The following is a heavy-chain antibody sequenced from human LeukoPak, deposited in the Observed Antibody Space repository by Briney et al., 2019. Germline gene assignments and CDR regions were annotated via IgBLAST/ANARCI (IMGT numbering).Heavy chain of an antibody. CDR3: ARGMTTVPYFDY. D-gene: IGHD4-17*01. J-gene: IGHJ4*02. V-gene: IGHV3-64*01. Sequence: GGSLRLSCAASGFTFRTYDLTWVRQAPGKGLEYVSVISSNGGSTSYANSVKGRFTISRDNSKNTLYLQMGSLRAEDMAVYYCARGMTTVPYFDYWGQGTLVTVSS. CDR2: ISSNGGST. CDR1: GFTFRTYD.